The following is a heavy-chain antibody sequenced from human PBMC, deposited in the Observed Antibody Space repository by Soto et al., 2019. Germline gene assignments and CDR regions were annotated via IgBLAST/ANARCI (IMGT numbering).Heavy chain of an antibody. J-gene: IGHJ3*02. CDR1: GFTFGNYA. CDR2: ISGGGDGT. CDR3: AKKGLGSLATYCSTGDCHYAFDI. Sequence: EVQLLESGGGLVQPGGSLRLSCAASGFTFGNYAMIWVRQAPGKGLEWVSTISGGGDGTFYADSVRDRFTISRENSRNTVYLQMNSLRAEDTAVYYCAKKGLGSLATYCSTGDCHYAFDIWGQGTMVTVSS. V-gene: IGHV3-23*01. D-gene: IGHD2-15*01.